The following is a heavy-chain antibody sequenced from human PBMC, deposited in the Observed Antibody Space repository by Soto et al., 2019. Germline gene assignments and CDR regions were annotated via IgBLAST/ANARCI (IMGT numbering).Heavy chain of an antibody. J-gene: IGHJ3*02. V-gene: IGHV5-10-1*01. CDR1: GYSFTSYW. Sequence: PXESLRISCKGSGYSFTSYWISLVRQMPGKGLEWMGSIDPSDSYTNYSPSFQGHVTISADKSISTAYLQWSSLKASDTAMYYCARHIHTTNYYVGPLDAFDIWGQGTMVTVSS. D-gene: IGHD1-26*01. CDR2: IDPSDSYT. CDR3: ARHIHTTNYYVGPLDAFDI.